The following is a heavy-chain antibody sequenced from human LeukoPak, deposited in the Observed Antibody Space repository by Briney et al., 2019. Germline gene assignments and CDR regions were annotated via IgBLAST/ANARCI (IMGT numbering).Heavy chain of an antibody. CDR2: ISGSGGST. J-gene: IGHJ6*03. CDR1: GFTFSSYA. CDR3: AKSPIGSGREYYYYMDV. V-gene: IGHV3-23*01. Sequence: GGSLRLSCAASGFTFSSYAMSWVRQAPGKGLEWVSAISGSGGSTYYADSVKGRFTISRDNSKNTLYLQMNSLRAEDTAVYYCAKSPIGSGREYYYYMDVWGKGTTVTVSS. D-gene: IGHD3-10*01.